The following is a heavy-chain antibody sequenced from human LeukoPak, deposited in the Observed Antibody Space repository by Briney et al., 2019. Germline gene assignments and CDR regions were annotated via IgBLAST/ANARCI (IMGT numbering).Heavy chain of an antibody. CDR1: GGSISSYY. CDR2: FYISGIT. CDR3: ARYFRAGDFDY. V-gene: IGHV4-4*07. J-gene: IGHJ4*02. Sequence: SETLSLTCTVSGGSISSYYWSWIRQPAGEALEWIGRFYISGITNYNPSLKSRVTMSVDTSKNQLSLKLSSVTAADTAVYYCARYFRAGDFDYWGQGTLVTVSS. D-gene: IGHD6-19*01.